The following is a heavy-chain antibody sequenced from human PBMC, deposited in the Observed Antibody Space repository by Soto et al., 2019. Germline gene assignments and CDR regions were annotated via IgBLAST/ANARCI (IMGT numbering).Heavy chain of an antibody. D-gene: IGHD3-3*01. CDR2: IYYSGST. Sequence: PSETLSLTCTVSGGSISSSSYYWGWIRQPPGKGLEWIGSIYYSGSTYYNPSLKSRVTISVDTSKNQFSLKLSSVTAADTAVYYCARRNRLGGFLEWFGNAFDIWGQGTMVT. J-gene: IGHJ3*02. CDR3: ARRNRLGGFLEWFGNAFDI. V-gene: IGHV4-39*01. CDR1: GGSISSSSYY.